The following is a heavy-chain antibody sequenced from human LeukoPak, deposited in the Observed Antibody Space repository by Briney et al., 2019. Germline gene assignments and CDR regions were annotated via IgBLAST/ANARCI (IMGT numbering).Heavy chain of an antibody. CDR2: VNHSGYT. CDR1: GTSFTSYY. CDR3: ARMTTGHDY. D-gene: IGHD4-17*01. J-gene: IGHJ4*02. Sequence: SETLCLTCGVSGTSFTSYYWRWIRQTPGKGLEWIGEVNHSGYTNMNPSLKSRVTISVDTSKNEFSLMMTSVTAADTAVYFCARMTTGHDYWGQGILVTVSS. V-gene: IGHV4-34*01.